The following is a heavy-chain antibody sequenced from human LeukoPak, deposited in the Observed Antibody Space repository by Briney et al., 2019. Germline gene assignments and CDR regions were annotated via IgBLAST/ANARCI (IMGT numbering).Heavy chain of an antibody. CDR1: GLTFSNAW. CDR3: VTGGGYNGLDY. J-gene: IGHJ4*02. D-gene: IGHD5-12*01. Sequence: GGSQRLSCAVSGLTFSNAWMNWVRQAPGKGLEWVGRVLSRAGGGTIDYAAPVKGRFTISRDDSKNALFLQMNSLRAEDTAVYYCVTGGGYNGLDYWGQGALVTVSS. CDR2: VLSRAGGGTI. V-gene: IGHV3-15*07.